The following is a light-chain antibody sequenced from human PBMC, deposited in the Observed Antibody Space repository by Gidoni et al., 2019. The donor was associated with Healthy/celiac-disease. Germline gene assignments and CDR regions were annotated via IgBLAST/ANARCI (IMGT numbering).Light chain of an antibody. Sequence: QSALTQPASVSGSPGPSITISSTGTSSDVGGYNYVSWYQQHPGKARKLMIYDVSNRPSGVSNRFSGSKSGNTASLTISGLQAEDEADYYGSSYTSSSTHVFGGGTKLT. CDR1: SSDVGGYNY. CDR2: DVS. J-gene: IGLJ2*01. CDR3: SSYTSSSTHV. V-gene: IGLV2-14*01.